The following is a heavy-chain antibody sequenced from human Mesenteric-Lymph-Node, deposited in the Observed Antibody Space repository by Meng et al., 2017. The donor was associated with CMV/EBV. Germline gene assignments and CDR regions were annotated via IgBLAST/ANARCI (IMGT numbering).Heavy chain of an antibody. J-gene: IGHJ5*02. CDR3: TKGSGWNDP. CDR1: GFTFSDYW. D-gene: IGHD6-19*01. Sequence: GESLKISCAASGFTFSDYWMHWVRQVPGKGLMWVSRIYSDGSRTDYADSVKGRFTISRDNAKNTLYLQMNSLRAEDTALYYCTKGSGWNDPWGQGTLVTVSS. V-gene: IGHV3-74*01. CDR2: IYSDGSRT.